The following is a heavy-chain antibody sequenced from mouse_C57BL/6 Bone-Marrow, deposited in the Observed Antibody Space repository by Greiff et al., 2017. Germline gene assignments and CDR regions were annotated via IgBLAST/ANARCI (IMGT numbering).Heavy chain of an antibody. Sequence: VQLQQSGAELVRPGASVKLSCTASGFNIKDDYMHWVKQRPEQGLEWIGWIDPENGDTEYAPKFQGKATITADTSSNTAYLQLSSLTSEDTAVYYCARSRVVDFDYWGQGTTLTVSS. D-gene: IGHD1-1*01. V-gene: IGHV14-4*01. CDR1: GFNIKDDY. CDR2: IDPENGDT. J-gene: IGHJ2*01. CDR3: ARSRVVDFDY.